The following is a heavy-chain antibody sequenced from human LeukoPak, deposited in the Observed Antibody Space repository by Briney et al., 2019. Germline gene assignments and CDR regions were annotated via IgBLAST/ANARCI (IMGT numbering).Heavy chain of an antibody. CDR3: AKLDRRPRYYYDSSGYYLMGAFDI. Sequence: GGSLRLSCAVSGFTVSSNYMSWVRQAPGKGLEWVSVIYSGGSTFYADSVKGRFTISRDNSKYTLYLQINSLRAEDTAVYYCAKLDRRPRYYYDSSGYYLMGAFDIWGQGTMVTVSS. J-gene: IGHJ3*02. V-gene: IGHV3-66*02. CDR2: IYSGGST. D-gene: IGHD3-22*01. CDR1: GFTVSSNY.